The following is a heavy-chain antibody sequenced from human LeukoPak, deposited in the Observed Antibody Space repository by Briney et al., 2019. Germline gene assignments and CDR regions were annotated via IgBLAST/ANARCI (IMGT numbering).Heavy chain of an antibody. D-gene: IGHD6-19*01. V-gene: IGHV1-8*01. Sequence: GASVKVSCKASGYTFTSYDINWVRQATGQGLGWMGWMNPNSGNTGYAQKFQGRVTMTRNTSISTAYMELSSLRSEDTAVYYCARGRKQQWLVRTIYYGMDVWGQGTTVTVSS. CDR1: GYTFTSYD. CDR2: MNPNSGNT. CDR3: ARGRKQQWLVRTIYYGMDV. J-gene: IGHJ6*02.